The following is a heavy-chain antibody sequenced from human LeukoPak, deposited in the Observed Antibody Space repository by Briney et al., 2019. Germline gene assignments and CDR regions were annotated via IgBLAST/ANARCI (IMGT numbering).Heavy chain of an antibody. CDR2: INPNSGGT. CDR3: ARDAESSSGYPYYYYYYYMDV. Sequence: GASVKVSCKASGYTFTGYYMHWVRQAPGQGLEWMGWINPNSGGTNYAQKFQGRVTMTRDTSISTAYMELSRLRSDDTAVYYCARDAESSSGYPYYYYYYYMDVWGKGTTVTVYS. J-gene: IGHJ6*03. D-gene: IGHD3-22*01. V-gene: IGHV1-2*02. CDR1: GYTFTGYY.